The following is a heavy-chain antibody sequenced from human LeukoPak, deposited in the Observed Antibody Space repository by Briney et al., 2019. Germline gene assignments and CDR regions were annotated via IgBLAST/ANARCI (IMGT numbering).Heavy chain of an antibody. D-gene: IGHD6-13*01. CDR2: INPNSGGT. CDR3: ARGLRRAAAGTNNWFDP. J-gene: IGHJ5*02. CDR1: GYTSTGYY. V-gene: IGHV1-2*02. Sequence: ASVNVSCKASGYTSTGYYMHWVGQAPGQGLEWLGWINPNSGGTNYAQKCQGRVTMTRDTSISTAYMELSRLRSDDTAVYYCARGLRRAAAGTNNWFDPWGQGTLVTVSS.